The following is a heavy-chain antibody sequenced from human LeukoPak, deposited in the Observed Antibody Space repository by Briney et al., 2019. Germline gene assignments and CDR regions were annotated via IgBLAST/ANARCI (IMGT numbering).Heavy chain of an antibody. CDR1: GGSFGGYY. CDR2: INHSGST. J-gene: IGHJ4*02. Sequence: SETLSLTCAVYGGSFGGYYWSWIRQPPGKGLEWIGEINHSGSTNYNPSLKSRVTISVDTSKNQFSLKLSSVTAADTAVYYCARPPYGSGSYYRYWGQGTLVTVSS. D-gene: IGHD3-10*01. CDR3: ARPPYGSGSYYRY. V-gene: IGHV4-34*01.